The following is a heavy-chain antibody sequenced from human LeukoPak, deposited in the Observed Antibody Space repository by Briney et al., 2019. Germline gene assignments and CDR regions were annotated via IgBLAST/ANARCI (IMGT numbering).Heavy chain of an antibody. CDR1: GGSISGCY. J-gene: IGHJ4*02. CDR2: INHSGST. Sequence: SETLSLTCTVSGGSISGCYWSWIRQPPGKGLEWIGEINHSGSTNYNPSLKSRVTISVDTSKNQFSLKLSSVTAADTAVYYCARGPNYYGSYWGQGTLVTVSS. V-gene: IGHV4-34*01. D-gene: IGHD3-10*01. CDR3: ARGPNYYGSY.